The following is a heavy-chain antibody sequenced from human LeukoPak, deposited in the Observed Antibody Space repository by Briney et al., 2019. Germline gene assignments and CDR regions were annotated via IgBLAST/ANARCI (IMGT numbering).Heavy chain of an antibody. CDR1: GGPISSSDSH. Sequence: SETLSLTCTVPGGPISSSDSHWGCIRQPAGKGLECIGRIYVSGSTTYNPSLRSRVTMSIDTSKHQVSLTLGSVTAADTAVYYCARGEYYYFYMDVWGKGTTVHVSS. V-gene: IGHV4-61*02. CDR3: ARGEYYYFYMDV. CDR2: IYVSGST. J-gene: IGHJ6*03.